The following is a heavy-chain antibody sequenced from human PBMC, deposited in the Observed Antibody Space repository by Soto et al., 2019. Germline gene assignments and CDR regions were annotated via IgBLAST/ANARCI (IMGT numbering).Heavy chain of an antibody. Sequence: GESLKISCEGSGYQFTNYWINWVRQMPGKGLEWMGRIDPSDSYTNYSPSFEGHVTFLVDKSLSTAYVQWSSLKASDTAMYFCGRQGGDGYNIDHWGQGTLVTVSS. D-gene: IGHD3-16*01. J-gene: IGHJ4*02. V-gene: IGHV5-10-1*01. CDR3: GRQGGDGYNIDH. CDR1: GYQFTNYW. CDR2: IDPSDSYT.